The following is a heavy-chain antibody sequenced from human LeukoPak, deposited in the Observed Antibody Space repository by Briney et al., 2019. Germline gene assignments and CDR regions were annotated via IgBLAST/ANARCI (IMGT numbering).Heavy chain of an antibody. CDR1: GGTFSSYA. J-gene: IGHJ4*02. D-gene: IGHD5-18*01. CDR3: ARGTGNTAMNLDY. Sequence: GASVKVSCKASGGTFSSYAISWVRQAPGQGLEWMGGIIPIFGTASYAQKFQGRVTMTRDTSTSTVYMELSSLRSEDTAVYYCARGTGNTAMNLDYWGLGTLVTVSS. CDR2: IIPIFGTA. V-gene: IGHV1-69*05.